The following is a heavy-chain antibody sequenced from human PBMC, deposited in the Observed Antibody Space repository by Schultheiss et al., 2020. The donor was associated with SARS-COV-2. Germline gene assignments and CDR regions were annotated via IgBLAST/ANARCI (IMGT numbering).Heavy chain of an antibody. J-gene: IGHJ6*02. CDR2: IKSKTDGGTT. D-gene: IGHD3-10*01. CDR1: GFTFSNAW. CDR3: TTEWLYYYYGMDV. Sequence: GGSLRLSCAASGFTFSNAWMSWVRQAPGKGLEWVGRIKSKTDGGTTDYAAPVKGRFTISRDDSKNTLYLQMNSLKSEDTAVYYCTTEWLYYYYGMDVWGQGTTVTVSS. V-gene: IGHV3-15*01.